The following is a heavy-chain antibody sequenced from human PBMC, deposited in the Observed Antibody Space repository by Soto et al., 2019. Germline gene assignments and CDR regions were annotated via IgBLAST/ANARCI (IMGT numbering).Heavy chain of an antibody. CDR2: IISGGSRV. CDR3: ARERTSKGVMDV. J-gene: IGHJ6*02. CDR1: GFTFSNDW. Sequence: GGSLRLSCAASGFTFSNDWMNWVRQGPGKGLEWVSRIISGGSRVSYADSVKGRFTIARDNAKNTLYLEMHSLTAEDTAVYYCARERTSKGVMDVSGQVPTVTVS. V-gene: IGHV3-74*01.